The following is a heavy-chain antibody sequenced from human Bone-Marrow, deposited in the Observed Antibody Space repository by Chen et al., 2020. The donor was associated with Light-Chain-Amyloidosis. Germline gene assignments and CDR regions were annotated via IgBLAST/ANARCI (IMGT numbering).Heavy chain of an antibody. CDR1: GYTFPNYW. V-gene: IGHV5-51*01. Sequence: EVQLEQSGPEVKKPGESLKIACKGSGYTFPNYWFGWVRQMPGKGLEGMGVIYPDDSDARYSPSFEGQVTISADKSITTAYLQWRSLKASDTAMYYCARRRDGYNFDYWGQGTLVTVSS. D-gene: IGHD5-12*01. CDR3: ARRRDGYNFDY. CDR2: IYPDDSDA. J-gene: IGHJ4*02.